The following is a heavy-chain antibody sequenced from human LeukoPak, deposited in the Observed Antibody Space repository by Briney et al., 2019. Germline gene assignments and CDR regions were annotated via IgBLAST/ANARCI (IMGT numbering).Heavy chain of an antibody. CDR2: LYTSGST. V-gene: IGHV4-4*07. Sequence: SETLSLTCTVSGGSISTYFWSWIRQPAGKGLEWIGRLYTSGSTNYNPSLKSRLTMSADTSKNQFSLNLRSVTAADTAIYYCARDRGNSSGYYYYYGIDVWGQGPAVTVSS. CDR1: GGSISTYF. D-gene: IGHD3-22*01. J-gene: IGHJ6*02. CDR3: ARDRGNSSGYYYYYGIDV.